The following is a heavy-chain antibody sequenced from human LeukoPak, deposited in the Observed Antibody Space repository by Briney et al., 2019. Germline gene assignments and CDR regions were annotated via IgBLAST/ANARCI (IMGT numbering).Heavy chain of an antibody. V-gene: IGHV1-18*01. J-gene: IGHJ1*01. D-gene: IGHD1-26*01. CDR3: ANATHPRGYFLH. CDR2: ISVNNGGT. Sequence: ASVKVSCKASGYTFTTYSLAWVRQAPGQSLEWMGWISVNNGGTNYAQRFQDRVTLTRDTSTNTAYLDLRSLRSEYTAIIYSANATHPRGYFLHLGQGTLVTVSS. CDR1: GYTFTTYS.